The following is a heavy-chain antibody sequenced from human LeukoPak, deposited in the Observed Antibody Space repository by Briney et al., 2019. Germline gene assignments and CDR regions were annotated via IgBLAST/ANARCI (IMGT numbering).Heavy chain of an antibody. CDR2: IYYSGST. CDR3: ASPGVQYCSSTSCYYFGY. D-gene: IGHD2-2*01. V-gene: IGHV4-39*01. Sequence: SETLSLTCTVSGGSISSSSYYWGWIRQPPGKGLEWIGSIYYSGSTYYNPSLKSRVTISVDTSKNQFSLKLSSVTAADTAVYYCASPGVQYCSSTSCYYFGYWGQGTLVTVSS. J-gene: IGHJ4*02. CDR1: GGSISSSSYY.